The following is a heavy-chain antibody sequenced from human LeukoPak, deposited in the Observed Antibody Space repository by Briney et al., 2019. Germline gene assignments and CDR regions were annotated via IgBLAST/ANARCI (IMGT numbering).Heavy chain of an antibody. D-gene: IGHD6-19*01. CDR2: IYYSGST. CDR1: GGSISSYY. Sequence: SETLSLTCTVSGGSISSYYWSWIRQPPGEGLEWIGYIYYSGSTNYNPSLKSRVTISVDTSKNQFSLKLSSVTAADTAVYYCAREMESSGWCGAFDIWGQGTMVTVSS. CDR3: AREMESSGWCGAFDI. V-gene: IGHV4-59*01. J-gene: IGHJ3*02.